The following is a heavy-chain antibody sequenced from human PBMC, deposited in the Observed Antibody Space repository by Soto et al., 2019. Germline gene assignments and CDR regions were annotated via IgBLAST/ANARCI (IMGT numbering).Heavy chain of an antibody. CDR1: GYSFTSYW. D-gene: IGHD6-6*01. CDR3: ARQQYRGPDSSSPFDY. V-gene: IGHV5-51*01. J-gene: IGHJ4*02. Sequence: PGESLKISCKGSGYSFTSYWIGWVRQMPGKGLEWMGIIYPGDSDTRYSPSFQGQVTISADKSISTAYLQWSSLKASDTAMYYCARQQYRGPDSSSPFDYWGQGTLVTVSS. CDR2: IYPGDSDT.